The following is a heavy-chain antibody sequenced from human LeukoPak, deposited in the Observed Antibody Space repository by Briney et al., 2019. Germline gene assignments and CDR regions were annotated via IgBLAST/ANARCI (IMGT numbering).Heavy chain of an antibody. J-gene: IGHJ4*02. CDR1: GGSISSSSYY. D-gene: IGHD4-23*01. V-gene: IGHV4-39*01. CDR3: ARGLGWGLLDY. Sequence: SETLSLTCTVSGGSISSSSYYWGWIRQPPGKGLEWIGSIYYSGSTYYNPSLKSRVTISVDTSKNQFSLKLSSVTAADTAVYYCARGLGWGLLDYWGQGTLVTVSS. CDR2: IYYSGST.